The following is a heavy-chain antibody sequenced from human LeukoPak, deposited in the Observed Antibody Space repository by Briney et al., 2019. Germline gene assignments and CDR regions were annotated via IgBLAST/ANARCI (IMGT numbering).Heavy chain of an antibody. CDR2: IYYSGST. Sequence: SETLSLTCTVSGYSISSSSYYWGWIRQPPGKGLEWIGSIYYSGSTYYNPSLKSRVTISVDTSKNQFSLKLSSVTAADTAVYYCARGYWFDPWGQGTLVTVSS. CDR1: GYSISSSSYY. CDR3: ARGYWFDP. V-gene: IGHV4-39*01. J-gene: IGHJ5*02.